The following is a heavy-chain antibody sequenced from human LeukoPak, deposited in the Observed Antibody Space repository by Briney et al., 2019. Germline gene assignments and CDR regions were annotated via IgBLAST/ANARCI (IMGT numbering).Heavy chain of an antibody. CDR2: IIPIFGTA. CDR1: GGTFSSYA. V-gene: IGHV1-69*06. J-gene: IGHJ3*02. D-gene: IGHD2-15*01. Sequence: SVKVSCKASGGTFSSYAISWVRQAPGQGLEWMGGIIPIFGTANYAQKFQGRVTITADKSTSTAYMELSSLRSEDTAVYYCASIACSGGSCLTAFDIWGQGTMVTVSS. CDR3: ASIACSGGSCLTAFDI.